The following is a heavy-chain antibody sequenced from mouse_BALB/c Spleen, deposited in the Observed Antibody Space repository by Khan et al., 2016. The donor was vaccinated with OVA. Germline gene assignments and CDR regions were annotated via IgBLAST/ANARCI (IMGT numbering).Heavy chain of an antibody. D-gene: IGHD2-1*01. CDR1: GFSLTSYG. Sequence: QVQLKESGPGLVAPSQSLSITCTASGFSLTSYGVHWVRQPPGKGLEWLGTIWAGGSTNYNSALMSRLSVIKDNSNGQAFFKMNNLQTDDTAIYCCAREVYYDNLYYFDYWGQGTTLTVSS. V-gene: IGHV2-9*02. CDR3: AREVYYDNLYYFDY. CDR2: IWAGGST. J-gene: IGHJ2*01.